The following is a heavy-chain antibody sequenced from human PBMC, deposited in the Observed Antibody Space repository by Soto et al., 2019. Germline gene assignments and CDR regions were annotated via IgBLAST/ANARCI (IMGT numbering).Heavy chain of an antibody. CDR1: GFTFSSYA. D-gene: IGHD4-4*01. CDR3: AGGGMTTVTRRLYYGMDV. J-gene: IGHJ6*02. CDR2: ISYDGSNK. Sequence: SGGSLRLSCAASGFTFSSYAMHWVRQAPGKGLEWVAVISYDGSNKYYADSVKGRFTISRDNSKNTLYLQMNSLRAEDTAVYYCAGGGMTTVTRRLYYGMDVWGQGTTVTVSS. V-gene: IGHV3-30-3*01.